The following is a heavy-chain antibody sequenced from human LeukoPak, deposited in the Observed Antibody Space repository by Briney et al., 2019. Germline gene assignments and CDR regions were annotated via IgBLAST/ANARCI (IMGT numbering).Heavy chain of an antibody. Sequence: SETLSLTCTVSGGSISSSSYCWGWIRQPPGKGLEWIGSIYYSGSTYYSPSLKSRVTISVDTSKNQFSLKLSSVTAADTALYFCASPTRPRAQNERRGDAFHVWGPGTMVTVSS. J-gene: IGHJ3*01. V-gene: IGHV4-39*07. CDR1: GGSISSSSYC. CDR3: ASPTRPRAQNERRGDAFHV. D-gene: IGHD1-1*01. CDR2: IYYSGST.